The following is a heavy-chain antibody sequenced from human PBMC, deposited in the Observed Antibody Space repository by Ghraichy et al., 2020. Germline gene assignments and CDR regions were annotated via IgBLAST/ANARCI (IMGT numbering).Heavy chain of an antibody. J-gene: IGHJ6*02. CDR2: IYSGGST. Sequence: GGSLRLSCAASGFTVSSNYMSWVRQAPGKGLEWVSYIYSGGSTYYADSVKGRFNISRDNSKNTLYLQMNSLRAEDTAVYYCARGVGGSYSLYYYGIDVWGQGTMVTVSS. D-gene: IGHD1-26*01. CDR1: GFTVSSNY. V-gene: IGHV3-53*01. CDR3: ARGVGGSYSLYYYGIDV.